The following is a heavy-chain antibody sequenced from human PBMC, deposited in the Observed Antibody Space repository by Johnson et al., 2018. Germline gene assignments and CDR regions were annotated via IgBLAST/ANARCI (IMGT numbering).Heavy chain of an antibody. CDR2: INTDNGNT. Sequence: QVQLVESGAEVKKPGASVRVSCESSGYSFTTYALHWVRQAPGQRLEWMGWINTDNGNTQYSQKFQGRVTITRDTSESTAYMELSSLRSEDTAVYYCARDVGDYHDRNAWYRSLQHWGQGTLVTVSS. CDR3: ARDVGDYHDRNAWYRSLQH. CDR1: GYSFTTYA. D-gene: IGHD3-22*01. J-gene: IGHJ1*01. V-gene: IGHV1-3*04.